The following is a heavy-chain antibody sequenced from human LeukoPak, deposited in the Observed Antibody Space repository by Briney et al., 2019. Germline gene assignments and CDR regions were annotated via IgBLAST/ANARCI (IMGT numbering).Heavy chain of an antibody. J-gene: IGHJ3*02. D-gene: IGHD6-6*01. V-gene: IGHV4-39*01. Sequence: KTSETLSLTCTVSGASIGSSPYGTGYYWGWIRQPPGKGLEWIGSMCYGGNSYFNPSLKSRVTISVDTSKNQFSVKLNSVTAADTAVYYCASLPKYGNALKAFDIWGQGTWVAVSS. CDR1: GASIGSSPYGTGYY. CDR2: MCYGGNS. CDR3: ASLPKYGNALKAFDI.